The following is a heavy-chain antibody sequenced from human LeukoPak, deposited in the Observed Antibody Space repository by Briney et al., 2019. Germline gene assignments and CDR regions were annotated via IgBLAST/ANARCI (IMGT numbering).Heavy chain of an antibody. CDR2: ISSSIITI. V-gene: IGHV3-48*01. CDR1: GFSFSSHS. CDR3: ARDLGIASSNAFDI. D-gene: IGHD1-14*01. J-gene: IGHJ3*02. Sequence: GGSLRLSCAASGFSFSSHSMNWVRQAPGKGLEWVSYISSSIITIYYADSVKGRFTISRDNAKNSLYLQMNSLRAEDTAVYYCARDLGIASSNAFDIWGQGTMVTVSS.